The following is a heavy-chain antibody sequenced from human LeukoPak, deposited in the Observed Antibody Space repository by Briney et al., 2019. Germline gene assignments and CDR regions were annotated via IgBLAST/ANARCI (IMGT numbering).Heavy chain of an antibody. CDR1: GGSISSSNW. CDR2: IYHSGST. CDR3: AKGSDDSSGYYFSF. Sequence: KSSETLSLTCAVSGGSISSSNWWSWVRQPPGKGLEWIGEIYHSGSTNYNPSLKSRVTTSVDKSKNQFSLKLSSVTAADTAVYYCAKGSDDSSGYYFSFWGQGTLVTVSS. D-gene: IGHD3-22*01. J-gene: IGHJ4*02. V-gene: IGHV4-4*02.